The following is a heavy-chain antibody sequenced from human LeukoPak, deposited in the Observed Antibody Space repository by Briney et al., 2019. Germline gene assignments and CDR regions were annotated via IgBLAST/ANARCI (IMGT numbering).Heavy chain of an antibody. Sequence: PGGSLRLSCAASGFTFSDYYMSWIRQAPGKGLEWVSHISKSGSAIYKADSARGRFTISRDNAKNSLYLQMNSLRGEDTAVYYCARVMGAYAFDIWGQGTMVTVSS. CDR2: ISKSGSAI. D-gene: IGHD1-26*01. V-gene: IGHV3-11*01. CDR3: ARVMGAYAFDI. J-gene: IGHJ3*02. CDR1: GFTFSDYY.